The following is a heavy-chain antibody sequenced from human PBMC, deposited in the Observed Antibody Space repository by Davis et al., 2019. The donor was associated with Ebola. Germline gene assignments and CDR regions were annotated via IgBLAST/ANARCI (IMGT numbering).Heavy chain of an antibody. V-gene: IGHV3-11*06. D-gene: IGHD2/OR15-2a*01. Sequence: PGGSLRLSCAASGFTFSDHYMSWIRQAPGKGLEWVSKISSKSTRTEYADSVRGRFTISRDNAKNLVILEMNSLRAEDTAVYYCAREGFYFYGLDVWGQGTTVTVSS. CDR1: GFTFSDHY. CDR2: ISSKSTRT. CDR3: AREGFYFYGLDV. J-gene: IGHJ6*02.